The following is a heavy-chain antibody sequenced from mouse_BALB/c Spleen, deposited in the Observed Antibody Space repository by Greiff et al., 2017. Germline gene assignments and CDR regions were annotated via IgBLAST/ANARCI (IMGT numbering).Heavy chain of an antibody. CDR1: GFTFSSFG. J-gene: IGHJ4*01. V-gene: IGHV5-17*02. CDR2: ISSGSSTI. D-gene: IGHD2-2*01. CDR3: ARVGLRRDYYAMDY. Sequence: EVQGVESGGGLVQPGGSRKLSCAASGFTFSSFGMHWVRQAPEKGLEWVAYISSGSSTIYYADTVKGRFTISRDNPKNTLFLQMTSLRSEDTAMYYCARVGLRRDYYAMDYWGQGTSVTVSS.